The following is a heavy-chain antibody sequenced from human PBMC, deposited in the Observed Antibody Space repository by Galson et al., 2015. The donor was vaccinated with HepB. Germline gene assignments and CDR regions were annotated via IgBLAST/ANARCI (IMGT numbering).Heavy chain of an antibody. D-gene: IGHD7-27*01. CDR1: GYTFTGYY. CDR3: AAAGAGDAFDF. V-gene: IGHV1-2*02. Sequence: SCAASGYTFTGYYMHWVRQAPGEGLEWMGWINPNSGDTNYAQKFQGRVTMTRDTSISTAYMEMSRLRSDDTAVYFCAAAGAGDAFDFWGQGTMVTVSS. CDR2: INPNSGDT. J-gene: IGHJ3*01.